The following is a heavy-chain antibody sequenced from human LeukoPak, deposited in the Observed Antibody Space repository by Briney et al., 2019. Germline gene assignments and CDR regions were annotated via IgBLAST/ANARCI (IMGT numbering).Heavy chain of an antibody. CDR1: GGSISSYY. J-gene: IGHJ3*02. D-gene: IGHD3-22*01. V-gene: IGHV4-59*01. CDR2: IYYSGST. CDR3: ARDLSSDYYDSSGYDAYAFDI. Sequence: SETLSLTCTVSGGSISSYYWSWIRQPPGKGLEWIGYIYYSGSTNHNPSLKSRVTISVDTSKNQFSLKLSSVTAADTAVYYCARDLSSDYYDSSGYDAYAFDIWGQGTMVTVSS.